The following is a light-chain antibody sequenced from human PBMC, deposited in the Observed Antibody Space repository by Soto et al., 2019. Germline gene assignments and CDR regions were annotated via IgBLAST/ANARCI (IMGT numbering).Light chain of an antibody. CDR3: QQYNNWPLYT. V-gene: IGKV3-15*01. CDR2: DAS. Sequence: EIVMTQSPATLSVSPGERATLSCRASQSVGGNLGWYQQRPGRAPRLLIYDASTRATDIPARFSGSGSGTEFTLTISSLQSEDFALYYCQQYNNWPLYTFGQGTKLEIK. CDR1: QSVGGN. J-gene: IGKJ2*01.